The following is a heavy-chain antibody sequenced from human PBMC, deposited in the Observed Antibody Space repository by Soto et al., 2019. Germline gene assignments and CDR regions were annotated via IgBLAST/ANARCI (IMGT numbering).Heavy chain of an antibody. CDR1: VFPFSSYW. Sequence: QSGGSLRLSCAASVFPFSSYWMHWVRQAPGKGLVWVSRINSDGSATDYAASVKGRFTISRDNAKNTLYLQMNSLRAEDTAVYYCAGVGSSICRACAFDLRGQGTMVTVSS. V-gene: IGHV3-74*01. J-gene: IGHJ3*01. D-gene: IGHD2-2*01. CDR2: INSDGSAT. CDR3: AGVGSSICRACAFDL.